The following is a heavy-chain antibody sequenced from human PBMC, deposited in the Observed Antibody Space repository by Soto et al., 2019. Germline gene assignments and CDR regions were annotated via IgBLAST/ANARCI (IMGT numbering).Heavy chain of an antibody. J-gene: IGHJ6*02. Sequence: GGSLRLSCAASGFTFSNYWMHWVRQAPGKGLVWVSRIYNDGSGATYADSVKGRFTISRDNARNTLYLHINSLRAEDTAVYYCARDYSYAMDVWGPGTTVTVSS. CDR3: ARDYSYAMDV. V-gene: IGHV3-74*01. CDR2: IYNDGSGA. CDR1: GFTFSNYW.